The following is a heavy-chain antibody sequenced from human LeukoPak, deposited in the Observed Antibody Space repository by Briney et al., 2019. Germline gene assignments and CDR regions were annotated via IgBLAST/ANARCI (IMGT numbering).Heavy chain of an antibody. CDR1: GFTFSSYG. Sequence: PGRSLRLSCAASGFTFSSYGMNWVRQAPGKGLEWVAVISYDGSNKNYADSVKGRFTISRDNSKNTLYLQMNSLRAEDTAVYYCAKDMGGGSRTYYDFWSFYYYGMHVWGQGITVTVSS. J-gene: IGHJ6*02. V-gene: IGHV3-30*18. CDR2: ISYDGSNK. D-gene: IGHD3-3*01. CDR3: AKDMGGGSRTYYDFWSFYYYGMHV.